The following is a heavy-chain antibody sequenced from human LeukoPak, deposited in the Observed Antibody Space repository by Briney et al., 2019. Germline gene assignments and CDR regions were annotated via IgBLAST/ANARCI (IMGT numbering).Heavy chain of an antibody. CDR3: ARANIVVVPAATFYYMDV. CDR1: GFTFSSYG. J-gene: IGHJ6*03. Sequence: GRSLRLSCAASGFTFSSYGMHWVRQAPGKGLEWVAVIGYDGSNKYYADSVKGRFTISRDNSKNTLYLQMNSLRAEDTAVYYCARANIVVVPAATFYYMDVWGKGTTVTVSS. D-gene: IGHD2-2*01. V-gene: IGHV3-33*01. CDR2: IGYDGSNK.